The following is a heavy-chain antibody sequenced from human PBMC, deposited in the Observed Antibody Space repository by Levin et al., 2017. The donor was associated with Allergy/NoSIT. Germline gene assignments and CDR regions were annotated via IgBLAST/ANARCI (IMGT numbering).Heavy chain of an antibody. V-gene: IGHV5-51*01. CDR1: GYSFTTYW. J-gene: IGHJ5*01. Sequence: LGESLKISCQTSGYSFTTYWIGWVRQMPGKGLEWMGIIYPGESDTRYSPSFQGQVTISADKSTSTAYLQWSSLKASDTAMYFCARHGRWRAPIFYAFDSWGQGTLVTVSS. CDR3: ARHGRWRAPIFYAFDS. D-gene: IGHD3-3*01. CDR2: IYPGESDT.